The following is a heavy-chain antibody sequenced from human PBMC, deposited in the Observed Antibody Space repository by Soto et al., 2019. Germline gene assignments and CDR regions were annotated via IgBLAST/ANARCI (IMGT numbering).Heavy chain of an antibody. Sequence: QVQLQQWGAGLLKPSETLSLTCAVYGGSFSGYYWSWIRQPPGKGLEWIGEINHSGSTNYNPSLKSRVTISVDTSKNQFSLKLSSVTAADTAVYYCARGWELLRWFDPWGQGTLVTVSS. J-gene: IGHJ5*02. CDR1: GGSFSGYY. V-gene: IGHV4-34*01. CDR2: INHSGST. CDR3: ARGWELLRWFDP. D-gene: IGHD1-26*01.